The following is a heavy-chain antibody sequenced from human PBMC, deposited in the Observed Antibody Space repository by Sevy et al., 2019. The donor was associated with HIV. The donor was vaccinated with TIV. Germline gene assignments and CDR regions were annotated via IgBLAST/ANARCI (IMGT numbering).Heavy chain of an antibody. CDR2: IYYSGST. D-gene: IGHD5-18*01. Sequence: SETLSLTCTVSGGSISSSSYYWGWIRQPPGKGLEWIGSIYYSGSTYYNPFLKSRVTISVDTSKNQFSLQLSSVTAADTAVYYCAIQGGYSYGLGVKPYFDYWGQGTLVTVSS. J-gene: IGHJ4*02. V-gene: IGHV4-39*01. CDR3: AIQGGYSYGLGVKPYFDY. CDR1: GGSISSSSYY.